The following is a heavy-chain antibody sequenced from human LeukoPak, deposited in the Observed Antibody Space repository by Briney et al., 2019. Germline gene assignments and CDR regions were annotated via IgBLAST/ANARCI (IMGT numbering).Heavy chain of an antibody. Sequence: PSETLSLTCAVSGGSVSSSNWWSWVRQPPDKGLEWLGEIYNSGSTNYNPSLKSRVTISADESKNQFSLKLSSVTAADTAVYYCARAEQLVQFDYYYYIDVWGKGTTVTVSS. CDR2: IYNSGST. D-gene: IGHD6-13*01. J-gene: IGHJ6*03. V-gene: IGHV4-4*02. CDR1: GGSVSSSNW. CDR3: ARAEQLVQFDYYYYIDV.